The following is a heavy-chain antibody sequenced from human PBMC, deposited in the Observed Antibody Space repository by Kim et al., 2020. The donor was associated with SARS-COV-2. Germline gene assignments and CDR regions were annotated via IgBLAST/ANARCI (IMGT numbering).Heavy chain of an antibody. CDR2: IDPSDSYT. J-gene: IGHJ1*01. CDR1: GYSFTSYW. V-gene: IGHV5-10-1*01. D-gene: IGHD6-13*01. Sequence: GESLKISCKGSGYSFTSYWITWVRQMPGKGLEWMGRIDPSDSYTNYSPSFQGNVTISADKSISTAFLQWSSLKASDTAMYYCARHPGGGVITAAGTEYFQHWGQGTLVTVSS. CDR3: ARHPGGGVITAAGTEYFQH.